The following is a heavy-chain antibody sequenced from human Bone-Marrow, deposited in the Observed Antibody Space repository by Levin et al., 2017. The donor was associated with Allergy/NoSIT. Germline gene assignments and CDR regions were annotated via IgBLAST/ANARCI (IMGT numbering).Heavy chain of an antibody. CDR3: ARGKPNFDWLPIDY. J-gene: IGHJ4*02. Sequence: GESLKISCAASGFTFSSYSMNWVRQAPGKGLEWVSYISSSSSTIYYADSVKGRFTISRDNAKNSLYLQMNSLRDEDTAVYYCARGKPNFDWLPIDYWGQGTLVTVSS. CDR1: GFTFSSYS. D-gene: IGHD3-9*01. V-gene: IGHV3-48*02. CDR2: ISSSSSTI.